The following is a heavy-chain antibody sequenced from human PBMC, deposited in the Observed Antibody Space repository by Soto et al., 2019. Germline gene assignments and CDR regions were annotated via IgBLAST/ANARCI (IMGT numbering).Heavy chain of an antibody. Sequence: KTSETLSLTCTVSGGSISSGDYYWSWIRQPPGKGLEWIGYIYYSGSTYYNPSLKSRVTISVDTSKNRFSLKLSSVTAADTAVYYCARGETEDSSGYYYELWDYWGQGTLVTVSS. CDR3: ARGETEDSSGYYYELWDY. J-gene: IGHJ4*02. V-gene: IGHV4-30-4*01. D-gene: IGHD3-22*01. CDR1: GGSISSGDYY. CDR2: IYYSGST.